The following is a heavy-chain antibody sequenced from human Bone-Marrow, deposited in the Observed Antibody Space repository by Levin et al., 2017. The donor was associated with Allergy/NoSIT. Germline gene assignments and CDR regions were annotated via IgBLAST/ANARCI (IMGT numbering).Heavy chain of an antibody. J-gene: IGHJ6*02. CDR2: IDWEDDK. Sequence: ASGPTLVKPTQTLTLTCTFSGFSLSTTGMCVTWIRQPPGKALEWLGFIDWEDDKYYSTSLKTRLTISKDTSKNQVVLTMTNMDPVDTATYYCARIPSSGYDPHGFDVWGQGTTVTVSS. D-gene: IGHD5-12*01. CDR3: ARIPSSGYDPHGFDV. V-gene: IGHV2-70*01. CDR1: GFSLSTTGMC.